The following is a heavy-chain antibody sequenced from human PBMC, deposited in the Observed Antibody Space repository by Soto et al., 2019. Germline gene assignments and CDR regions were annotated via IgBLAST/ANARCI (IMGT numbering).Heavy chain of an antibody. CDR3: GRVRHYVSGSCYKYNWFDP. CDR1: GYTFTSYG. CDR2: ISAYNGNT. J-gene: IGHJ5*02. V-gene: IGHV1-18*01. Sequence: QVQLVQSGAEVKKPGASVKVSCKASGYTFTSYGITWVRQAPGQGLEWMGWISAYNGNTKYAQKLQGRVTMTTDTPTRTAYMELRSLRSDDTAVYYCGRVRHYVSGSCYKYNWFDPWGQGTLVTVSS. D-gene: IGHD3-10*01.